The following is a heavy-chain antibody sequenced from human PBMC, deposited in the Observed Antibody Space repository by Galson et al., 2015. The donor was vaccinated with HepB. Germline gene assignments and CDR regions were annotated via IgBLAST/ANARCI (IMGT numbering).Heavy chain of an antibody. CDR3: ARILGYCGSTSCHFGVGYVDF. Sequence: SVKVSCKASGYGFTYYGITWVRQAPGQGLEWMGWISAHNGITHYAPKVQGRLTVTTDTSTATAYMELRSLRYDDTAMYYCARILGYCGSTSCHFGVGYVDFWGQGTLVTVSS. D-gene: IGHD2-2*03. CDR1: GYGFTYYG. J-gene: IGHJ4*02. CDR2: ISAHNGIT. V-gene: IGHV1-18*01.